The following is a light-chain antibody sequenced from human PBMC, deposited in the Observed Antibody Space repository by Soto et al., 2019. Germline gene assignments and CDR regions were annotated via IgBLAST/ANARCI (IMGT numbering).Light chain of an antibody. CDR3: TSYAGSNNPVV. V-gene: IGLV2-8*01. Sequence: QSVLTQPPSAFGSPGQSVTISCTGTSSDVGSYNYVSWYQQHPDKAPKLIIYGVNERPSGVPDRFSGSKSGNTASLTVSGLQAEDEADYYCTSYAGSNNPVVFGGGTKLTVL. CDR2: GVN. J-gene: IGLJ3*02. CDR1: SSDVGSYNY.